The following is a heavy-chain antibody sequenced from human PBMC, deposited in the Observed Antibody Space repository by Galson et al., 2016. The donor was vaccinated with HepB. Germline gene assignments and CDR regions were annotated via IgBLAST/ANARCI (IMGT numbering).Heavy chain of an antibody. CDR1: GFTFSSYD. D-gene: IGHD4-17*01. CDR2: IGTAGDT. V-gene: IGHV3-13*04. CDR3: ARALWAYGDSTGWYFDL. J-gene: IGHJ2*01. Sequence: SLRLSCAASGFTFSSYDMHWVRQVIGKGLEWVSAIGTAGDTYYPGSVKGRFTISRENAKNSLYLQMNSLRAGDTAVYYCARALWAYGDSTGWYFDLWGRGTLVTVSS.